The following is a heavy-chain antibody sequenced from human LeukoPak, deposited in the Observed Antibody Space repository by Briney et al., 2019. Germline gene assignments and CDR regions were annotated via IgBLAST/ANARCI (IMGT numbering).Heavy chain of an antibody. J-gene: IGHJ6*02. D-gene: IGHD6-13*01. CDR2: ISAYNGNT. V-gene: IGHV1-18*01. CDR1: GYTFTSYG. CDR3: ARLPGIAAAGSGMDV. Sequence: GASVKVSCKASGYTFTSYGISWVRQAPGQGLEWMGWISAYNGNTNYAQKLQGRVTVTTDTSTSTAYMELRSLRSDDTAVYYCARLPGIAAAGSGMDVWGQGTTVTVSS.